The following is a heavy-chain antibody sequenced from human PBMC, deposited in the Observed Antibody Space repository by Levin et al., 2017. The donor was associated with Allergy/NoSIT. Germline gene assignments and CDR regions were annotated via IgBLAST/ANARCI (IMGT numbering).Heavy chain of an antibody. D-gene: IGHD6-13*01. Sequence: PSETLSLTCTVSGGSISSSSYYWGWIRQPPGKGREWIGSIYYSGSTYYNPARKSRGTISVDTSKNQFSLKLSSVTAADTAVYYCARHARIAAAGNYWGQGTLVTVSS. CDR3: ARHARIAAAGNY. V-gene: IGHV4-39*01. J-gene: IGHJ4*02. CDR2: IYYSGST. CDR1: GGSISSSSYY.